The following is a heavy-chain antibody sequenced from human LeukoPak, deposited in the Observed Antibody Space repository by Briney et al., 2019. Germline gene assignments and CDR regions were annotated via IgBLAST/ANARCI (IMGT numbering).Heavy chain of an antibody. CDR1: GGSFSGYY. Sequence: SETLSLTCAVYGGSFSGYYWSWIRQPPGKGLEWIGEINHSGSTNYNPSLKSRVTISVDTSKNQFSLKLSSVTAADTAVYYCARHSFRPGTAYYFDYWGQGTLVTVSS. J-gene: IGHJ4*02. D-gene: IGHD3-10*01. CDR2: INHSGST. V-gene: IGHV4-34*01. CDR3: ARHSFRPGTAYYFDY.